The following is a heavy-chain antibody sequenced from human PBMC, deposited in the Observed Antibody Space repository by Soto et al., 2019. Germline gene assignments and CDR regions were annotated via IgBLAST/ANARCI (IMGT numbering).Heavy chain of an antibody. CDR3: ARQGGYDYIWGSYRDFDY. CDR2: IYYSGST. J-gene: IGHJ4*02. CDR1: GGSISSSSYY. V-gene: IGHV4-39*01. Sequence: SETLSLTCTVSGGSISSSSYYWGWIRQPPGKGLEWIGSIYYSGSTYYNPSLKSRVTISVDTSKNQFSLKLSSVTAADTAVYYCARQGGYDYIWGSYRDFDYWGQGTLVTVSS. D-gene: IGHD3-16*02.